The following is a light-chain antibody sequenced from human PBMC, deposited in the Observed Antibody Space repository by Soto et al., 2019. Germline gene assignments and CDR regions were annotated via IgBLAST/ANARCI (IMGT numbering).Light chain of an antibody. CDR1: QSLLHSSGNNY. CDR3: MQGQHTPIT. CDR2: WGS. V-gene: IGKV2-28*01. Sequence: DIVMTQSPLSLPVTPGEPASISCRSTQSLLHSSGNNYLDWYVQKPGQSPQLLIYWGSNRASGVPDRFSGSGSGTDFTLKISRVEAEDGGIYYCMQGQHTPITFGQGTRLEIK. J-gene: IGKJ5*01.